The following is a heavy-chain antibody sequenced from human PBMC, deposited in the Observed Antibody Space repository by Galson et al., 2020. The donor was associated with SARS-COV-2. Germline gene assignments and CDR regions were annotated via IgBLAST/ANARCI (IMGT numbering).Heavy chain of an antibody. D-gene: IGHD3-22*01. CDR1: GGSISSYH. J-gene: IGHJ5*02. CDR3: ARVEGYYDSSGWGTGFGP. V-gene: IGHV4-59*01. CDR2: IYYSRST. Sequence: SENLSLTCTVSGGSISSYHWRWIRQPTRKGLEWIGSIYYSRSTNSNPPITRRATISVDTSKNQFSLKLSSVTAADTAVYYCARVEGYYDSSGWGTGFGPWGQGTLVTVSS.